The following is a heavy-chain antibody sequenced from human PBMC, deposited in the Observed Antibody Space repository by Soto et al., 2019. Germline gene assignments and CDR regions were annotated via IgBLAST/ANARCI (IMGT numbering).Heavy chain of an antibody. CDR3: ARSNYYGSPNWFDP. Sequence: GGSLTLSCAASRFAFSSYSLNWVRQAPGKGLEWVSYISSSSTIYYADSVKGRFTISRDNAKNSLYLQMNSLRAEDTAVYYCARSNYYGSPNWFDP. CDR1: RFAFSSYS. D-gene: IGHD3-10*01. CDR2: ISSSSTI. V-gene: IGHV3-48*01. J-gene: IGHJ5*02.